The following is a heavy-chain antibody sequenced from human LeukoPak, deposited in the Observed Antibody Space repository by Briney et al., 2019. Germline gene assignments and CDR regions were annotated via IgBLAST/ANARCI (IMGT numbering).Heavy chain of an antibody. V-gene: IGHV3-30*18. CDR2: ISYDGSNK. CDR1: GFTFSSYG. CDR3: AKDPTAHSSGWYLY. J-gene: IGHJ4*02. Sequence: PGGSLRLSCAASGFTFSSYGMHWVRQAPGKGLEWVAVISYDGSNKYYADSVKGRFTISRDNSKNTLYLQMNSLRAEDTAAYYCAKDPTAHSSGWYLYWGQGTLVTVSS. D-gene: IGHD6-19*01.